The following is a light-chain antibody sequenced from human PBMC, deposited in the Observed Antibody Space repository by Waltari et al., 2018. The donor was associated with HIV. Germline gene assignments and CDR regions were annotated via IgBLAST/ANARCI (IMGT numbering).Light chain of an antibody. J-gene: IGKJ1*01. CDR3: LQNYIYPPT. CDR2: AAA. Sequence: LSTLYRTGSVGGRVVINCRASRGIGNDLGWYQQKPGEAPKLLIFAAARLQSGVPSRFSGRVSGSDFTLTISSLQTEDFATYFCLQNYIYPPTFGKGTRLEVK. CDR1: RGIGND. V-gene: IGKV1-6*01.